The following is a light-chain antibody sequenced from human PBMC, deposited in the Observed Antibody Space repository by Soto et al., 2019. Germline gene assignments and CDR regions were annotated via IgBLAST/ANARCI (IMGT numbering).Light chain of an antibody. CDR2: GAS. V-gene: IGKV3-20*01. CDR3: QQYRNSPWT. CDR1: QSVSSSY. Sequence: IVLTQSPGTLSLSPGERATLSCRASQSVSSSYLAWYQRRPGQAPRLLIYGASSRATGIPDRFSGSGSGTDFTLTISRLEPEDFAVYYCQQYRNSPWTFGQGTKVDIK. J-gene: IGKJ1*01.